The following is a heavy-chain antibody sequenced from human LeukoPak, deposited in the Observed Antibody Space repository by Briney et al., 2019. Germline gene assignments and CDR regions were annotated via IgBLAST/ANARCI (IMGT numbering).Heavy chain of an antibody. V-gene: IGHV6-1*01. D-gene: IGHD6-13*01. J-gene: IGHJ6*02. CDR3: ARVVAVAGTFGMDV. CDR2: TYCRSKWYN. CDR1: GDSVSSNSAA. Sequence: SQTLSLTCAISGDSVSSNSAAWNWIRQSPSRGLEWLGRTYCRSKWYNDYAVSVKSRITINPDTSKNQFSLQLNSVTPEGTAVYYCARVVAVAGTFGMDVWGQGTTVTVSS.